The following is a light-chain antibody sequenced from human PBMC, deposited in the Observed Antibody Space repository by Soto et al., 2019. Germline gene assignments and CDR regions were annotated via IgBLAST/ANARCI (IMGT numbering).Light chain of an antibody. CDR3: QSYDTSLSALV. Sequence: QSALTQPASLSGSPGQSITISCTGTSSDIGAYDYVSWFQQHPGKAPKLMISEVNNRPSGVPDRFSGSKSGTLASLAITGLQAEDEADYYCQSYDTSLSALVFGGGTKVTVL. J-gene: IGLJ2*01. V-gene: IGLV2-14*01. CDR2: EVN. CDR1: SSDIGAYDY.